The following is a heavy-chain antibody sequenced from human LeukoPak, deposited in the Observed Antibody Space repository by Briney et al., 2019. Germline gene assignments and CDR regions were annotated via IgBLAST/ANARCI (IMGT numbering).Heavy chain of an antibody. J-gene: IGHJ4*02. D-gene: IGHD6-19*01. CDR3: ARGSPYSSGWYGSHFDY. Sequence: TGGSLRLSCAASGFTFTSYIMNWVRQAPGKGLEWVSYISSSSSTIYYTDSVKGRFTISRDNAKNSLYLQMNSLRAEDTAVYYCARGSPYSSGWYGSHFDYWGQGTLVTVSS. CDR2: ISSSSSTI. CDR1: GFTFTSYI. V-gene: IGHV3-48*04.